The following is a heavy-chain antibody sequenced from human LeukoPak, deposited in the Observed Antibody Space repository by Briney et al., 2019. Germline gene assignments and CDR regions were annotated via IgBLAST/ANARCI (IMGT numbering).Heavy chain of an antibody. CDR2: ISWDGGST. CDR1: GFTFDAYA. Sequence: GGSLRLSCAASGFTFDAYAIHWVRQPPGKGLEWVSLISWDGGSTYYADSVKGRFTISRDNSKNSLYLQMNSLRAEDTAVYYCAKDDRLVPNYCSSTSCPKPDAFDIWGQGTMVTVSS. V-gene: IGHV3-43D*03. D-gene: IGHD2-2*01. CDR3: AKDDRLVPNYCSSTSCPKPDAFDI. J-gene: IGHJ3*02.